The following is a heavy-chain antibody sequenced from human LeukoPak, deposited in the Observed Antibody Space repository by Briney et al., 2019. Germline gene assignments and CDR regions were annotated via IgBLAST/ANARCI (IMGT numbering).Heavy chain of an antibody. CDR2: TSISGGST. D-gene: IGHD1-26*01. CDR3: AKRSPIVGATTRYFDY. J-gene: IGHJ4*02. V-gene: IGHV3-23*01. Sequence: PGGSLRLSCAASGYIFNNYAMSWVRQAPGKGLEWVSATSISGGSTYYADSVKGRFTISRDSSKNTLYLQMNSLRAEDTAVYYCAKRSPIVGATTRYFDYWGQGTLVTVSS. CDR1: GYIFNNYA.